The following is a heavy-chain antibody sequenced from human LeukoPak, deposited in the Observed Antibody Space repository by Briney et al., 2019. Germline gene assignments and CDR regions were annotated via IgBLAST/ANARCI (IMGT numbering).Heavy chain of an antibody. Sequence: SETLSLTCAVYGGSFSGYYWSWIRQPPGKGLEWIGEINHSGSTNYNPSLKSRVTISVDTSKNQFSLKLSSVTAADTAVYYCARTHGYCSGGSCLPYFDYWGQGTLVTVSS. CDR2: INHSGST. D-gene: IGHD2-15*01. CDR3: ARTHGYCSGGSCLPYFDY. V-gene: IGHV4-34*01. CDR1: GGSFSGYY. J-gene: IGHJ4*02.